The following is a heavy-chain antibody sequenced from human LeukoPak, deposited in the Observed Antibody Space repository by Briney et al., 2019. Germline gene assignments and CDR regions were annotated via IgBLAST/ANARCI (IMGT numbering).Heavy chain of an antibody. Sequence: PSETLSLTCTVSGGSISSGGYYWSWIRQPPGKGLEWIGYIYHSGSTYYNPSLKSRVTISVDRSKNQFSLKLSSVTAADTAVYYCARGVLRSLLKRQLGAFDIWGQGTMVTVSS. CDR1: GGSISSGGYY. CDR2: IYHSGST. J-gene: IGHJ3*02. V-gene: IGHV4-30-2*01. D-gene: IGHD6-6*01. CDR3: ARGVLRSLLKRQLGAFDI.